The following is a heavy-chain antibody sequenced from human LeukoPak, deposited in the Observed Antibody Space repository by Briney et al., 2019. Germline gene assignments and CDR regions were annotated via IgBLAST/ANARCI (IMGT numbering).Heavy chain of an antibody. J-gene: IGHJ6*03. D-gene: IGHD1-26*01. V-gene: IGHV3-9*01. CDR3: AKWGIVGAHPPPHYHYYLDV. Sequence: GGSLRLSCEASGFTFDDFAMHWVRQAPGKGLEWVAGISWNSGSIGYGDSVKGRFVISRDNAKNFLYLQMNSLRVEDTGLYYCAKWGIVGAHPPPHYHYYLDVWGKGTTVIVS. CDR2: ISWNSGSI. CDR1: GFTFDDFA.